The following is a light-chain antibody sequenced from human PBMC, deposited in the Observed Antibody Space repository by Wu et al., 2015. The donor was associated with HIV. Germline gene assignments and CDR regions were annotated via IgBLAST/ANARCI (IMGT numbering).Light chain of an antibody. CDR3: QHYGTSPYT. Sequence: EIVLTQSPATLSLSPGERATLSCRASQNIGSSLAWYQQKLGQAPRLLINGASNRATGTPARFTGSGSGTDFTLTVSSLEPEDFAVYYCQHYGTSPYTFGQGTKLEIK. J-gene: IGKJ2*01. CDR1: QNIGSS. CDR2: GAS. V-gene: IGKV3-11*01.